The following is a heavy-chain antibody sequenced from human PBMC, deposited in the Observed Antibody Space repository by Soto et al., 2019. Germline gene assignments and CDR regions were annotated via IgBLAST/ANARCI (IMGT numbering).Heavy chain of an antibody. CDR1: GGSISSSSYY. Sequence: ETLSLTCTVSGGSISSSSYYWGWIRQPPGKGLEWIGSIYYSGSTYYNPSLKSRVTISVDTSKNQFSLKPSSVTAADTAVYYCARHAPKYSSSWYLEGNWFDPWGQGTLVTVSS. V-gene: IGHV4-39*01. D-gene: IGHD6-13*01. CDR3: ARHAPKYSSSWYLEGNWFDP. CDR2: IYYSGST. J-gene: IGHJ5*02.